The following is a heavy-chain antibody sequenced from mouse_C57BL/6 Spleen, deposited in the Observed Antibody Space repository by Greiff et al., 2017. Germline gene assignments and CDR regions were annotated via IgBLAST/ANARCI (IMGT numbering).Heavy chain of an antibody. V-gene: IGHV5-16*01. CDR2: INYDGSST. J-gene: IGHJ2*01. CDR1: GFTFSDYY. D-gene: IGHD2-5*01. CDR3: AREGHYSNSLDY. Sequence: DVKLVESEGGLVQPGSSMKLSCTASGFTFSDYYMAWVRQVPEKGLEWVANINYDGSSTYYLDSLKSRFTISRDNAKNILYLQMSSLKSEDTATYYCAREGHYSNSLDYWGQGTTLTVSS.